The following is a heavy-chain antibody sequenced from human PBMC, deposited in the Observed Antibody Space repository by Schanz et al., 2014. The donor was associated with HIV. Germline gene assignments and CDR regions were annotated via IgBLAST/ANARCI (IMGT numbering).Heavy chain of an antibody. CDR1: GFPFSDFF. J-gene: IGHJ5*01. V-gene: IGHV3-11*01. Sequence: GGSLRLSCETSGFPFSDFFMTWIRQAPGKGPEWVSYIGSGGSTIYYADSVKGRFTTSRDNAKNSLYLQMNTLRADDTAVYYCARDKSNLGMDSWGQGTLVTVSS. CDR3: ARDKSNLGMDS. CDR2: IGSGGSTI.